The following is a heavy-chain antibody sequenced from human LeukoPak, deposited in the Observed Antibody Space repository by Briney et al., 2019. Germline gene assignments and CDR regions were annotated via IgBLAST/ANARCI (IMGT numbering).Heavy chain of an antibody. V-gene: IGHV5-51*01. Sequence: GKSLKISCKGSGYSFTSYWIGWVRQMPGKGLEWMGIVYPGDSDTRYSPSFQGQVTISADKSISTAYLQWSSLKASDTAMYYCASPGRFGEFVFDYWGQGTLVTVSS. D-gene: IGHD3-10*01. CDR3: ASPGRFGEFVFDY. CDR1: GYSFTSYW. CDR2: VYPGDSDT. J-gene: IGHJ4*02.